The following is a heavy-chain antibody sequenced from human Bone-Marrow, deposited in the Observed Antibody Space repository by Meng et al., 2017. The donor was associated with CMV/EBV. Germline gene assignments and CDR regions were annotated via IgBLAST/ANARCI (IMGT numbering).Heavy chain of an antibody. J-gene: IGHJ2*01. D-gene: IGHD4-17*01. CDR3: ARGTRDYYWHFDL. CDR1: GFTFSNAW. V-gene: IGHV3-53*01. CDR2: IYSGGTT. Sequence: GESLKISCAASGFTFSNAWMSWVRQAPGKGLEWVSIIYSGGTTYYADSVKGRFTISRDNSKNTLYLQMNSLRAEDTAVYYCARGTRDYYWHFDLWGRGTLVTVSS.